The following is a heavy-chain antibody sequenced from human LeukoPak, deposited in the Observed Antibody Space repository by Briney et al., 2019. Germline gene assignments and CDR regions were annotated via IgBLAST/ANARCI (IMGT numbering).Heavy chain of an antibody. CDR3: VGGGWYDLGWFDP. D-gene: IGHD6-19*01. Sequence: GGSLRLSCAASGFTFSSYAMSWVRQAPGKGLERVSAISGSGGSTYYADSVKGRFTISRDNSKNTLYLQMNSLRAEDTAVYYCVGGGWYDLGWFDPWGQGTLVTVSS. V-gene: IGHV3-23*01. CDR2: ISGSGGST. CDR1: GFTFSSYA. J-gene: IGHJ5*02.